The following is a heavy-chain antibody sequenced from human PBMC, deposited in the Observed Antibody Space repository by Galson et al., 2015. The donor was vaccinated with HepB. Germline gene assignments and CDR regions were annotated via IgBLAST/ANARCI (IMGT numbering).Heavy chain of an antibody. CDR3: AKGGAAGVRRWFDP. J-gene: IGHJ5*02. D-gene: IGHD6-25*01. CDR2: ISGSGGST. Sequence: SLRLSCAASGFTFSSYAMSWVRQAPGKGLEWVSAISGSGGSTYYANSVKGRFTISRDNSKNTLYLQMNSLRAEDTAVYYCAKGGAAGVRRWFDPWGQGTLVTVSS. V-gene: IGHV3-23*01. CDR1: GFTFSSYA.